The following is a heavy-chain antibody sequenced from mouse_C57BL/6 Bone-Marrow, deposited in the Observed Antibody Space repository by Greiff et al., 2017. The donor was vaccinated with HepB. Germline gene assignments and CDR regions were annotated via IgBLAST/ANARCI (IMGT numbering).Heavy chain of an antibody. CDR2: IYPGSGNT. J-gene: IGHJ1*03. CDR1: GYSFTSYY. D-gene: IGHD1-1*01. V-gene: IGHV1-66*01. Sequence: VQRVESGPELVKPGASVKISCKASGYSFTSYYIHWVKQRPGQGLEWIGWIYPGSGNTKYNEKFKGKATLTADTSSSTAYMQLSSLTSEDSAVYYCARSYYGSPWYFDVGGTGTTVTVSS. CDR3: ARSYYGSPWYFDV.